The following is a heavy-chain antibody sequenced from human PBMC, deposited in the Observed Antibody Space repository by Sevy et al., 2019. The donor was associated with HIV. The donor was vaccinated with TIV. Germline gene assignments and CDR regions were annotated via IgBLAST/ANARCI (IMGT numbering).Heavy chain of an antibody. Sequence: SETLSLPATVSVGSITSLSWNWIRKPPGKGLEWIANIYYNGNINYNPSLKSRVTLSLDTSKNQFSLRLSSVTAADTAMYYCAGENAWGRGYSWGQGTLVTVSS. D-gene: IGHD1-26*01. J-gene: IGHJ4*02. CDR3: AGENAWGRGYS. CDR1: VGSITSLS. V-gene: IGHV4-59*08. CDR2: IYYNGNI.